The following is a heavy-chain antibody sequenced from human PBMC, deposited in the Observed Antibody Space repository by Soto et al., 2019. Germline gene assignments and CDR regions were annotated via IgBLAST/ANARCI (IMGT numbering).Heavy chain of an antibody. CDR2: ISGSGGST. Sequence: PGGSLRLSCAASGFTFSSYAMSWVRQAPGKGLEWVLAISGSGGSTYYADSVKGRFTISRDNSKNTLYLQMNSLRAEDTAVYYCAKDRARYGYFDYWGQGTLVTVSS. D-gene: IGHD1-20*01. V-gene: IGHV3-23*01. CDR1: GFTFSSYA. J-gene: IGHJ4*02. CDR3: AKDRARYGYFDY.